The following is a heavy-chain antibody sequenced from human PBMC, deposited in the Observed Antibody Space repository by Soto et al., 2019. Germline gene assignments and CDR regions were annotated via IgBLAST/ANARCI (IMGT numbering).Heavy chain of an antibody. CDR3: ASAYCSSTSCYDRYWFDP. D-gene: IGHD2-2*01. CDR1: GYTFTSYA. CDR2: INAGNGNT. V-gene: IGHV1-3*01. J-gene: IGHJ5*02. Sequence: ASVKVSFKASGYTFTSYAMHWVRQAPGQRLEWMGWINAGNGNTKYSQKFQGRVTITRDTSASTAYMELSSLRSEDTAVYYCASAYCSSTSCYDRYWFDPWGQGTLVTVSS.